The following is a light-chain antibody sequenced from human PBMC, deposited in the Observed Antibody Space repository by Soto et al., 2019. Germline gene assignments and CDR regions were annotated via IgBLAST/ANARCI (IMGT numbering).Light chain of an antibody. V-gene: IGLV2-14*01. CDR1: SSDVGGYDF. CDR3: RQYSTTDPLSV. J-gene: IGLJ1*01. Sequence: QSALTQPASVSGSPGQSITISCTGGSSDVGGYDFVSWYQQYPGKAPKLMIYDVYNRPLGVSDRFSGSRAGNTASLTISGLQAEDEADYYCRQYSTTDPLSVFGTATNVTVL. CDR2: DVY.